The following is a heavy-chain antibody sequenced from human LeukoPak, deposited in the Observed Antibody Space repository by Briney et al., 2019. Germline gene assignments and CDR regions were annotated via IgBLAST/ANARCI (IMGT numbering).Heavy chain of an antibody. D-gene: IGHD6-19*01. CDR2: IKQDGSEK. J-gene: IGHJ4*02. CDR3: ARGSSAIEY. Sequence: GGSLRLSCAASGFTFSSHWMSWVRQAPGKGLEWVGNIKQDGSEKNYVDSVKDRFTISRDNGKNSLYLQMNSLRVEDTAVYYCARGSSAIEYWGQGTLVTVSS. V-gene: IGHV3-7*01. CDR1: GFTFSSHW.